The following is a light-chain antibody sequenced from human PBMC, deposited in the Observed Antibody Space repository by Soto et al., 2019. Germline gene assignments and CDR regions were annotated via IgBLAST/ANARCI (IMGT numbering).Light chain of an antibody. V-gene: IGLV2-14*01. CDR1: SSDVGAYNY. J-gene: IGLJ1*01. Sequence: QSVLTQPASVSGSLGQSITISCTGTSSDVGAYNYVSWYQQHPGKAPKLMIYEVTNRPSGVSNRFSGSKSGNTASLTISGLQAEDEADYYCSSYTSSSTYVFGTGTKPTVL. CDR2: EVT. CDR3: SSYTSSSTYV.